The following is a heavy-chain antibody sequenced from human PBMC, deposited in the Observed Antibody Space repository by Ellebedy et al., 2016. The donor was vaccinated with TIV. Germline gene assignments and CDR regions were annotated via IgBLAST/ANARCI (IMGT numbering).Heavy chain of an antibody. J-gene: IGHJ3*02. CDR2: IIPNSGGT. D-gene: IGHD6-6*01. Sequence: AASVKVSCKASGYTFTGYYMHWVRQAPGQGLEWMGWIIPNSGGTNYAQKFQGRVTMTRVTSISTAYMALSRLRSDDTAVYYCAIGTSSSVAFDIWGQGTMVTVSS. CDR3: AIGTSSSVAFDI. CDR1: GYTFTGYY. V-gene: IGHV1-2*02.